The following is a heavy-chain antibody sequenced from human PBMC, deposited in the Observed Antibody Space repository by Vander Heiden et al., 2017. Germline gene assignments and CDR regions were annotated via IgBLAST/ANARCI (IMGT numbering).Heavy chain of an antibody. D-gene: IGHD1-26*01. Sequence: QVQLVQSGAEVTKPGASVRVSCKASGYTFVDYHITWVRQAPGQGLEWMGRVSPFHGTADYAPRLQGRVALTTDRSTNTAFMELRSLKVDDTAMYYGARQRESYFPMEFWGQGTMVTVS. CDR2: VSPFHGTA. V-gene: IGHV1-18*04. CDR1: GYTFVDYH. CDR3: ARQRESYFPMEF. J-gene: IGHJ4*02.